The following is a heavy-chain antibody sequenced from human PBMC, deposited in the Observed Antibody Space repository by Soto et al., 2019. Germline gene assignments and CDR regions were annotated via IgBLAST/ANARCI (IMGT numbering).Heavy chain of an antibody. V-gene: IGHV4-31*03. J-gene: IGHJ3*02. D-gene: IGHD6-6*01. Sequence: SETLSLTCTVSGGSISSGGYYWSWIRQHPGKGLEWIGYIYYSGSTYYNPSLKSRVTISVDTSKNQFSLKLSSVTAADTAVYYCARRPKYSSSSGAFDIWGQGTMVTVSS. CDR1: GGSISSGGYY. CDR3: ARRPKYSSSSGAFDI. CDR2: IYYSGST.